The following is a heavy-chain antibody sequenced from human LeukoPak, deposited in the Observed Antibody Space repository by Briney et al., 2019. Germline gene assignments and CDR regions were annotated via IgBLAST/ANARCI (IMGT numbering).Heavy chain of an antibody. J-gene: IGHJ4*02. Sequence: GGSLRLSCASSGFTFNNYAMTWVRQAPGKGLEWVSSITASGGSTYCADSVKGRFTIARDNSKNTLSLQMSSLRAEDTAVYYCARDYPTSGIVTIFDYWGQGTLVTVSS. CDR3: ARDYPTSGIVTIFDY. V-gene: IGHV3-23*01. D-gene: IGHD1-1*01. CDR2: ITASGGST. CDR1: GFTFNNYA.